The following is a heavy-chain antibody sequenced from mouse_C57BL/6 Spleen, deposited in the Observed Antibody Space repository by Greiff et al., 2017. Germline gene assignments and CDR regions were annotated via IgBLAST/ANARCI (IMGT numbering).Heavy chain of an antibody. D-gene: IGHD3-3*01. CDR2: IWSGGST. J-gene: IGHJ2*01. CDR3: ARNPGGDRSCGPGY. CDR1: GFSLTSYG. Sequence: VQLQQSGPGLVQPSQSLSITCTVSGFSLTSYGVHWVRQSPGKGLEWLGVIWSGGSTDYNTAFISRLSISKDNSKSQVFFKMNSLQADDTAIYYCARNPGGDRSCGPGYWGQGTTLTVSS. V-gene: IGHV2-2*01.